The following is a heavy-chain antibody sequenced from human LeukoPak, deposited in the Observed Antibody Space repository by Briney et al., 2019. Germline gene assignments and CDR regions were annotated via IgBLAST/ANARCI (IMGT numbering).Heavy chain of an antibody. CDR3: AKDGQYSSGWYYFDY. D-gene: IGHD6-19*01. V-gene: IGHV3-23*01. CDR2: ISGSGGST. Sequence: PGGSLRLSCAASGFTFSSYGMSWVRQAPGKGLEWVSVISGSGGSTYYADSAKGRFTISRDNSKNTLYLQMNSLRAEDTAVYYCAKDGQYSSGWYYFDYWGQGALVTVSS. CDR1: GFTFSSYG. J-gene: IGHJ4*02.